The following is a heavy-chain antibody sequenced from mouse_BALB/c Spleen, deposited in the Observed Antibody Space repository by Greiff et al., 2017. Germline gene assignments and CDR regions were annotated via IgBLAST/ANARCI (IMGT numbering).Heavy chain of an antibody. CDR3: ASYNLLRYGYFDY. CDR1: GDSITSGY. Sequence: VQLKESGPSLVKPSQTLSLTCSVTGDSITSGYWNWIRKFPGNKLEYMGYISYSGSTYYNPSLKSRISITRDTSKNQYYLQLNSVTTEDTATYYCASYNLLRYGYFDYWGQGTTLTVSS. CDR2: ISYSGST. J-gene: IGHJ2*01. V-gene: IGHV3-8*02. D-gene: IGHD1-1*01.